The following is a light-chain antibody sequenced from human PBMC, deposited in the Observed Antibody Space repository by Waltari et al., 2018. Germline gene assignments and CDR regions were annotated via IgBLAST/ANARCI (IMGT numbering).Light chain of an antibody. V-gene: IGKV3-15*01. CDR1: QSVRTN. Sequence: ETVMTQSPATLSVSPGERVTLSCGPSQSVRTNLVWYQQKSGKAPRLLIYAASTRATGIPARFSGSASGTEFTLTINSLQSEDFAVYYGQQYNNWPLTFGGGTKVESK. CDR2: AAS. CDR3: QQYNNWPLT. J-gene: IGKJ4*01.